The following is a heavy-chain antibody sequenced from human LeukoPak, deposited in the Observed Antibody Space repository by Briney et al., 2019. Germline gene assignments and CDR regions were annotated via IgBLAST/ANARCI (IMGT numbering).Heavy chain of an antibody. CDR1: GGSISSSSYY. Sequence: SETLSLTCTVSGGSISSSSYYWGWIRQPPGKGLEWIGSIYYSGSTYYNPSLKSRVTISVDTSKNQVSLKLSSVTAADTAVYYCARGEDCSSTSCYVWFDPWGQGTLVTVSS. CDR3: ARGEDCSSTSCYVWFDP. D-gene: IGHD2-2*01. CDR2: IYYSGST. J-gene: IGHJ5*02. V-gene: IGHV4-39*01.